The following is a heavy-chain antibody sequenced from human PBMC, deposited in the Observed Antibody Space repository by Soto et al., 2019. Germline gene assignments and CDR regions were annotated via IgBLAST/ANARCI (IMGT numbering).Heavy chain of an antibody. CDR1: GFSFGSYA. Sequence: WGSLRLSCAASGFSFGSYALSWVRQAPGKGLEWVSTISGSDGKTFYADSVKGRFSISRDTSQSTLYLQMNSLRADDTAMYYCARWSYLDYWGQGTRVTVSS. CDR2: ISGSDGKT. D-gene: IGHD3-3*01. CDR3: ARWSYLDY. V-gene: IGHV3-23*01. J-gene: IGHJ4*02.